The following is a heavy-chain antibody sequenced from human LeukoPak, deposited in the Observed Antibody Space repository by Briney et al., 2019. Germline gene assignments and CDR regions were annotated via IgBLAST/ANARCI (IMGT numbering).Heavy chain of an antibody. CDR3: ARARGGYDFDY. CDR2: IKQDGSGK. V-gene: IGHV3-7*01. J-gene: IGHJ4*02. Sequence: GGSLRPSCAASGFTFSNIWMSWVRQAPGKGLEWVANIKQDGSGKYYVDSVKGRFTISRDNARNSLYLQMNSLRAEDTAVYYCARARGGYDFDYWGQGTLVTVSS. D-gene: IGHD5-12*01. CDR1: GFTFSNIW.